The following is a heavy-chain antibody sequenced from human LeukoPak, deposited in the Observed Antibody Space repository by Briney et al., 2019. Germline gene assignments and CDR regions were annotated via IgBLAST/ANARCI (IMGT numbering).Heavy chain of an antibody. V-gene: IGHV1-69*13. CDR3: ARVPTVTTSYYFYMDV. CDR1: GYICTGYF. J-gene: IGHJ6*03. CDR2: IIPIFRTT. Sequence: ASVKVSCKSSGYICTGYFMHWVPQAPGQELEWMGGIIPIFRTTNYARKFQGRLTITADDSTSTAYMELSSLRSEDTAVYSCARVPTVTTSYYFYMDVWGTGTTVTISS. D-gene: IGHD4-17*01.